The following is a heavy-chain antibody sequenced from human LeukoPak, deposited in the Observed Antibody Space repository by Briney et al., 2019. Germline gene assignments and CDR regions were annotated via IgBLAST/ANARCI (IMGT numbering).Heavy chain of an antibody. V-gene: IGHV3-23*01. J-gene: IGHJ4*02. CDR3: AKETYYYDSSGYYWVDY. CDR1: GFTFSSYA. D-gene: IGHD3-22*01. CDR2: ISGSGGST. Sequence: GGSLRLSCAASGFTFSSYAMSWVRQAPGKGLEWVSAISGSGGSTYYADSVKGRLTISRDNSKNTLYLQMNSLRAEDTAVYYCAKETYYYDSSGYYWVDYWGQGTLVTVSS.